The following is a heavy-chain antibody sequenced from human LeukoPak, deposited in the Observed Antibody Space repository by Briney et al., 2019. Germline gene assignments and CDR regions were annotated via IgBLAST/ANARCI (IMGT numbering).Heavy chain of an antibody. CDR1: GGTFSSYA. D-gene: IGHD5-24*01. V-gene: IGHV1-69*13. CDR3: ARDPREMATINYFDY. J-gene: IGHJ4*02. Sequence: SVKVSCKASGGTFSSYAISWVRQAPGQGLEWMGGIIPIFGTANYAQKFQGRVTITADESTSTAYMELSSLRSEDTAVYYCARDPREMATINYFDYWGQGTLVTVSS. CDR2: IIPIFGTA.